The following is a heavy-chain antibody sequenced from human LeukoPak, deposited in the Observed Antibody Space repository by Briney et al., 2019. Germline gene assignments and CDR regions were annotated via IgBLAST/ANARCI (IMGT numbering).Heavy chain of an antibody. CDR2: ISGSGGST. V-gene: IGHV3-23*01. CDR3: AKVPGVRGYYYYGMDV. CDR1: GFTFSSYA. J-gene: IGHJ6*02. D-gene: IGHD3-10*01. Sequence: GGSLGLSCAASGFTFSSYAMSWVRQAPGKGLEWVSAISGSGGSTYYADSVKGRFTISRDNSKNTLYLQMNSLRAEDTAVYYCAKVPGVRGYYYYGMDVWGQGTTVTVSS.